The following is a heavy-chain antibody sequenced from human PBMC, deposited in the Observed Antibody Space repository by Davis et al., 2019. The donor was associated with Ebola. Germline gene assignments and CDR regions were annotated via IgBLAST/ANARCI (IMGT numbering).Heavy chain of an antibody. D-gene: IGHD6-19*01. V-gene: IGHV1-69*06. Sequence: AASVKVSCKASGGTFSSYAISWVRQAPGQGLEWMGGIIPILGPGNYGQKFQGRVTITADKSTSTAYMELSSLRYKDTAVYYCAREGGYSSGWPYFDNWGQGTLVTVSS. CDR3: AREGGYSSGWPYFDN. CDR2: IIPILGPG. J-gene: IGHJ4*02. CDR1: GGTFSSYA.